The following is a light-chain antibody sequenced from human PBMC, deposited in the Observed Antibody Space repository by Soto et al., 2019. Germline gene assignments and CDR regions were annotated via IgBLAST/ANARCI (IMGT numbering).Light chain of an antibody. CDR1: SGHSSYP. CDR3: QTWATGIRV. CDR2: LNSDGSH. J-gene: IGLJ2*01. Sequence: QLVLTQSPSASASLGASVNITCTLSSGHSSYPIAWHQQQPDKGPRYLMKLNSDGSHSKGDGIPDRFSGSSSGAERYLTISSLQSEDEADYYCQTWATGIRVFGGGTKVTVL. V-gene: IGLV4-69*01.